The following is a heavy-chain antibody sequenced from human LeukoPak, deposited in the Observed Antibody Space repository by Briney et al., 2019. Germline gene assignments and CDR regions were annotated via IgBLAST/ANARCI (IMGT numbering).Heavy chain of an antibody. CDR2: IWYDGSNE. V-gene: IGHV3-33*06. Sequence: GGSLRLSCAASGFTFSTYGMHWVRQAPGKGLEWVTLIWYDGSNEHYADSVKGRFTISRDNSKNTLYLQMYSLRAEDTAVYYCAKVLGYCSSTSCYYAFDIWGQGTMVTVSS. D-gene: IGHD2-2*01. J-gene: IGHJ3*02. CDR3: AKVLGYCSSTSCYYAFDI. CDR1: GFTFSTYG.